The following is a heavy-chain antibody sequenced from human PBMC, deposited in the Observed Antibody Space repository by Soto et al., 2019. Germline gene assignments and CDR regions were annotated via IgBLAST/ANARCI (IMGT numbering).Heavy chain of an antibody. CDR1: GGSFSGYY. D-gene: IGHD5-12*01. CDR3: ARVLRRDGYKSSLDYYYGMDV. Sequence: PSETLSLTCAVYGGSFSGYYWSWIRQPPGKGLEWTGEINHSGSTNYNPSLKSRVTISVDTSKNQFSLKLSSVTAADTAVYYCARVLRRDGYKSSLDYYYGMDVWGQGTTVTVSS. J-gene: IGHJ6*02. V-gene: IGHV4-34*01. CDR2: INHSGST.